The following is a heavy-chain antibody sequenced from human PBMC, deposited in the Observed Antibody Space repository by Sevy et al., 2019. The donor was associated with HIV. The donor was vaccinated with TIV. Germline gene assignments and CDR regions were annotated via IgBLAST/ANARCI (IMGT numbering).Heavy chain of an antibody. CDR2: ISWNSGSI. J-gene: IGHJ6*02. V-gene: IGHV3-9*01. D-gene: IGHD2-2*02. Sequence: GGSLRLSCAASGFTFDDYAMHWVRQAPGKGLEWVSGISWNSGSIGYADSVKGRFTISRDNAKNSLYLQMNSLRAEDTAVYYCARGYCSSTSCYTGGYYYYYGMDVWGQGTTVTVSS. CDR3: ARGYCSSTSCYTGGYYYYYGMDV. CDR1: GFTFDDYA.